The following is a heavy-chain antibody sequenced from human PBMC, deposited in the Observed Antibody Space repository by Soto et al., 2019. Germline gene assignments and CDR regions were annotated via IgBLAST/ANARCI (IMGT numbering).Heavy chain of an antibody. CDR2: IYFSGST. J-gene: IGHJ6*03. Sequence: QQQLQESGPGLVKPSQTLSLTGAVSGGSISNGGYYWSWIRQHPGKGLEWIGSIYFSGSTYYNPSLKSRVTLSVATPKNQFSLKLRSVTAADTAVYYCASDSHSQQPNHRWGGGYMDVWGKGTTVTVSS. CDR3: ASDSHSQQPNHRWGGGYMDV. CDR1: GGSISNGGYY. D-gene: IGHD6-13*01. V-gene: IGHV4-31*11.